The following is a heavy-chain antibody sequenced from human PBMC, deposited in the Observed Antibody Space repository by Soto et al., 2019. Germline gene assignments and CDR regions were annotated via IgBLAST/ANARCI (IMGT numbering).Heavy chain of an antibody. D-gene: IGHD3-22*01. V-gene: IGHV4-31*03. CDR2: IYYSGST. CDR3: VRGDGDRYDGNGYLGRH. Sequence: SETLSLTCTVSGGSISSGGYYWSWIRQHPGKGLEWIGYIYYSGSTYYNPSLKSRVTISVDTSKNQFSLKLSSVTAADTAVYYCVRGDGDRYDGNGYLGRHWGQGTLVTVSS. CDR1: GGSISSGGYY. J-gene: IGHJ4*02.